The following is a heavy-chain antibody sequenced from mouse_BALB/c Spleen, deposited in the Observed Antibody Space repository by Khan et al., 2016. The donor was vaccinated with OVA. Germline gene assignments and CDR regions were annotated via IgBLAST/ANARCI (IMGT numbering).Heavy chain of an antibody. CDR1: GFSLTAYG. V-gene: IGHV2-6-7*01. J-gene: IGHJ3*01. CDR3: ARELRLGGFAY. D-gene: IGHD1-2*01. Sequence: VELVESGPGLVAPSQNLSITCTVSGFSLTAYGVNWVRQSPGQGLEWLGMIWGDGSTDYNSALKSRLSISKDNSQSQVFLKMNSLQTDDTARYYCARELRLGGFAYWGQGTLVTVSA. CDR2: IWGDGST.